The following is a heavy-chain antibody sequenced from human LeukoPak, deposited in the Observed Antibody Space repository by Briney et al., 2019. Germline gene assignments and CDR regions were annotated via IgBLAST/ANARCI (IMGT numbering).Heavy chain of an antibody. CDR1: GGSISSYN. D-gene: IGHD1-26*01. Sequence: SETLSLTCTVSGGSISSYNWTWIRQPPGQGLELFGYIYYSRSTNYNPSLKSRVTISLDTSNNQFSLKLNSVTAVATAVYYCARERIAGATCYFDQWGQGSLVTVSS. CDR2: IYYSRST. CDR3: ARERIAGATCYFDQ. V-gene: IGHV4-59*01. J-gene: IGHJ4*02.